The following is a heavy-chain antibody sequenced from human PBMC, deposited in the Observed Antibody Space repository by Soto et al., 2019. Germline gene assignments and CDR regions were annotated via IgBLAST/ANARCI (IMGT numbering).Heavy chain of an antibody. D-gene: IGHD3-10*01. Sequence: QVQLVQSGAEVKKPGSSVKVSCKASGGTFSSYTISWVRQAPGQGLEWMGRIIPILGIANYAQKFQGRVTITAEKSTSTAYMELSSLRTEDTAVYYCAYGVVRGARFWGQGTLVTVSS. CDR1: GGTFSSYT. CDR3: AYGVVRGARF. J-gene: IGHJ4*02. CDR2: IIPILGIA. V-gene: IGHV1-69*02.